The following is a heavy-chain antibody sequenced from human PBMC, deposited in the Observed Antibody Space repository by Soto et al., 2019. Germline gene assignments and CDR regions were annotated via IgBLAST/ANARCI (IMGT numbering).Heavy chain of an antibody. V-gene: IGHV3-13*01. J-gene: IGHJ4*02. CDR3: ARGGYGDYALAN. CDR2: IGTVGDT. Sequence: GGSLRLSCAASGFTFDTYDMHWVRQGTGKRLEWVASIGTVGDTYYLGSVEGRFTISRENANNSLYLQMNSLRAGDTSVYYCARGGYGDYALANWGQGTLVTVSS. CDR1: GFTFDTYD. D-gene: IGHD4-17*01.